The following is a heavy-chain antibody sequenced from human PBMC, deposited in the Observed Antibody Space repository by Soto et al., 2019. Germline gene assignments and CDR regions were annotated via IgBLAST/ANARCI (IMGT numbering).Heavy chain of an antibody. CDR1: GGSFSGYY. D-gene: IGHD3-22*01. J-gene: IGHJ3*02. V-gene: IGHV4-34*01. CDR3: ARVSAYYYDCSGYPDAFDI. Sequence: SETLSLTCAVYGGSFSGYYWSWIRQPPGKGLEWIGEINHSGSTNYNPSLKSRVTISVDTSKNQFSLKLSSVTAADTAVYYCARVSAYYYDCSGYPDAFDIWGQGTMVTVSS. CDR2: INHSGST.